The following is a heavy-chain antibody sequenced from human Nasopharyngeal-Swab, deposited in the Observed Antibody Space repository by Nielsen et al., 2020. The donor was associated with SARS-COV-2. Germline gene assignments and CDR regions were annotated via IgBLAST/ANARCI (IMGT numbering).Heavy chain of an antibody. CDR1: GYTLTNYY. V-gene: IGHV1-46*01. J-gene: IGHJ3*02. D-gene: IGHD4-17*01. CDR2: INPSGGST. CDR3: ARAATVSYAFDI. Sequence: ASVKVSCKASGYTLTNYYMHWVRQAPGQGLQWMGIINPSGGSTSYTQKFQGRVTMTRDTSTSTVYMELSSLRSEDTAVYYCARAATVSYAFDIWGQGTMVTVSS.